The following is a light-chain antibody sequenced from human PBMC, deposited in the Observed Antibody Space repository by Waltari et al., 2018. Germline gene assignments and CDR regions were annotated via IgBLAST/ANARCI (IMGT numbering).Light chain of an antibody. CDR2: DVN. CDR3: CSFADSSASWV. J-gene: IGLJ3*02. Sequence: QSALTQPASVSGSPGQSITISCTGTSRDVGTYDLVSSYQQHPGKAPKLLIHDVNKRPSGVSPRFSGSKSGNTASLTISGLQAEDEADYYCCSFADSSASWVFGGGTKLTVL. CDR1: SRDVGTYDL. V-gene: IGLV2-23*02.